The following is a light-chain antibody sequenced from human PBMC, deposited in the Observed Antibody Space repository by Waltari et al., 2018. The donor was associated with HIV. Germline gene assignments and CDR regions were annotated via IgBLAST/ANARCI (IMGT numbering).Light chain of an antibody. CDR2: KDI. Sequence: SYELTQPPSVSVSPGQTARITCSGDALPKQYAYWYQQKPGQAPVLVIYKDIERPSGIPERFAGSSSGTTVTFTISGVQAEDEADYYCQSADSSGTIGVFGTGTKVTVL. V-gene: IGLV3-25*03. CDR3: QSADSSGTIGV. J-gene: IGLJ1*01. CDR1: ALPKQY.